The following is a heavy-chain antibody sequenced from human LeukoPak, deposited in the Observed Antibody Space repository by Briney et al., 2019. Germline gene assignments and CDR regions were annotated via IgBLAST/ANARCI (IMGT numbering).Heavy chain of an antibody. CDR1: GFTFSSYG. CDR2: ISGSGGST. Sequence: GGSLRLSCAASGFTFSSYGMSWVRQAPGKGLEWVSGISGSGGSTYYADSVKGRFTISRDNSKNTLFLQMDSLQPDDTAMYFCAKGAGYNFYYMDVWGKGTMVSVSS. V-gene: IGHV3-23*01. CDR3: AKGAGYNFYYMDV. D-gene: IGHD5-24*01. J-gene: IGHJ6*03.